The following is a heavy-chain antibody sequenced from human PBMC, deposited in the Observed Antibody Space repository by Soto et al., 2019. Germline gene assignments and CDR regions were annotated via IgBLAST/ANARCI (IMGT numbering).Heavy chain of an antibody. CDR2: IWYDGSNK. CDR1: GFTFSSYG. V-gene: IGHV3-33*01. Sequence: GGSLRLSCAASGFTFSSYGMHWVRQAPGKGLEWVAVIWYDGSNKYYAESVKGRFTISRDNSKNTLYLQMNSLRAEDTAVYYCAREMDCSSTSCYAGYYYYYMDVWGKGTTVTVSS. D-gene: IGHD2-2*01. J-gene: IGHJ6*03. CDR3: AREMDCSSTSCYAGYYYYYMDV.